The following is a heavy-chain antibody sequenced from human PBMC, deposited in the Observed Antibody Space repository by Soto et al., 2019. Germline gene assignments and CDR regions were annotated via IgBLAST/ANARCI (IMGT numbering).Heavy chain of an antibody. CDR3: TRADLTVTLSVFDP. CDR1: GFIFSSYA. V-gene: IGHV3-30*04. D-gene: IGHD4-17*01. J-gene: IGHJ5*02. Sequence: QVQLVESGGGVVQPGRSLRLSCAASGFIFSSYAMHWVRQAPGKGLEWVALISDDGSSKYYADSVKGRFTISRDNSKQTVYLQMNSLSAECTAVYYCTRADLTVTLSVFDPWGQGTPVTVSS. CDR2: ISDDGSSK.